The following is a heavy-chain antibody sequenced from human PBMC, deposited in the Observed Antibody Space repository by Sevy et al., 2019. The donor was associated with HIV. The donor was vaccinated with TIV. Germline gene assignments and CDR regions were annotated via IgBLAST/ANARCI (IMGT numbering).Heavy chain of an antibody. Sequence: ASVKVSCKTTGYIFSDYNMHWVRQAPGQGLEWMALINPNSGVTIYAHNFRGRVSVTRDTSMSTAYMELRGLTSDDTAVYYCVREDINAHSTILSFDIWGQGTMVTVSS. CDR3: VREDINAHSTILSFDI. V-gene: IGHV1-2*06. CDR1: GYIFSDYN. CDR2: INPNSGVT. D-gene: IGHD3-3*01. J-gene: IGHJ3*02.